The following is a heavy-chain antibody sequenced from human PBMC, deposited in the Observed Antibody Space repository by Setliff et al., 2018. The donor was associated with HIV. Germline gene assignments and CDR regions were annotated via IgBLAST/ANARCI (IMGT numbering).Heavy chain of an antibody. CDR3: ARDPYPYADYGDWYFDL. CDR1: GFISSSYW. V-gene: IGHV3-7*01. CDR2: IKQDGSEK. D-gene: IGHD4-17*01. Sequence: GGSLRLSCAASGFISSSYWMSWVRQAPGKGLEWVANIKQDGSEKYYVDSVKGRFTISRDNAKNSLYLQMNSLRAEDTAVYYCARDPYPYADYGDWYFDLWGRGTLVTVS. J-gene: IGHJ2*01.